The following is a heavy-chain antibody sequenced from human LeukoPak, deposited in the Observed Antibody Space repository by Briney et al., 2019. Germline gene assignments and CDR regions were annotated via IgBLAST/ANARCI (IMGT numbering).Heavy chain of an antibody. CDR2: INPNSGGT. CDR1: GYTFTGYY. Sequence: ASVKVSCKASGYTFTGYYMHWVRQAPGQGREGMGRINPNSGGTNYAQKFQGRVTMTRDTSISTAYMELSRLRSDDSAVYYCARATYYYDRPFDYWGQGTLVTVSS. J-gene: IGHJ4*02. D-gene: IGHD3-22*01. V-gene: IGHV1-2*06. CDR3: ARATYYYDRPFDY.